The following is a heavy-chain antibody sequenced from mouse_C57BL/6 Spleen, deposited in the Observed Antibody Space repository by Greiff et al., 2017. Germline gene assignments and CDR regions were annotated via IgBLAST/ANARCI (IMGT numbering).Heavy chain of an antibody. CDR2: IDPSDSET. Sequence: VQLQQPGAELVRPGSSVKLSCKASGYTFTSYWMHWVKQRPIQGLEWIGNIDPSDSETHYNQKFKDKATLTVDKSSSTAYMQLSSLTSEDSAVYYWAREEPGSNLPWCAYWGQGTLVTVSA. CDR1: GYTFTSYW. D-gene: IGHD2-5*01. V-gene: IGHV1-52*01. CDR3: AREEPGSNLPWCAY. J-gene: IGHJ3*01.